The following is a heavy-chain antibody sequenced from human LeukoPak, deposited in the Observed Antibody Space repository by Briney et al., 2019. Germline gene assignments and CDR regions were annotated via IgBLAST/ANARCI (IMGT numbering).Heavy chain of an antibody. CDR3: ARQNDFRLDY. CDR1: GYTFSSYW. D-gene: IGHD3-3*01. CDR2: IYPGDSDT. J-gene: IGHJ4*02. V-gene: IGHV5-51*01. Sequence: GESLRISCKGSGYTFSSYWIGWVRQMPAKGLEWMGIIYPGDSDTRYSPSLQAQVTISVDTSIGTAYLQWSSLKASDTAIYYCARQNDFRLDYWGQGTLVTVSS.